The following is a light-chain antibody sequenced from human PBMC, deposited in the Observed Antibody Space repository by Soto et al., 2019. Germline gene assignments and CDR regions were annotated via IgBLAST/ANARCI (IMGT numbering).Light chain of an antibody. CDR1: QSISSW. V-gene: IGKV1-33*01. CDR2: DAS. Sequence: IQMTQSPSSLSASVGDIVTLICQASQSISSWLAWSKQKPGRAPKLLIYDASNSEAGVPSRFRGSGSGTDFTFTISRLKPEDIATYYCQQYENLPTFGQGTRLEIK. CDR3: QQYENLPT. J-gene: IGKJ5*01.